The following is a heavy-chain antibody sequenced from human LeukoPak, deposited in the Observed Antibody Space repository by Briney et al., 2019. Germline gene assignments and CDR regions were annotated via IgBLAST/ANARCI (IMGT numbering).Heavy chain of an antibody. J-gene: IGHJ3*02. Sequence: PSETLSLTCTVSGDSISSYYWSWIRQPPGKGLEWIGYIYKSGGTDYNPSLKSRVTISVYTSRNQFSLKLSSVTAADTAVYYCARAGSGYSFDIWGQGTKVTVSS. V-gene: IGHV4-59*01. D-gene: IGHD3-22*01. CDR1: GDSISSYY. CDR2: IYKSGGT. CDR3: ARAGSGYSFDI.